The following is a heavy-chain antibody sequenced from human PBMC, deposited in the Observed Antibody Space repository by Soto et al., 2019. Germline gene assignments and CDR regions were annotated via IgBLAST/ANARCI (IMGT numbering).Heavy chain of an antibody. CDR1: GYTFTGYY. J-gene: IGHJ5*02. Sequence: ASVKVSCKASGYTFTGYYMHWLRQSPGQGLEWMGWINPNSGGTNYAQKFQGRVTMTRDTSISTAYMELSRLRSDDTAVYYCARDLFYGDSSGYYYVGGWFDPWGQGTLVTSPQ. D-gene: IGHD3-22*01. V-gene: IGHV1-2*02. CDR3: ARDLFYGDSSGYYYVGGWFDP. CDR2: INPNSGGT.